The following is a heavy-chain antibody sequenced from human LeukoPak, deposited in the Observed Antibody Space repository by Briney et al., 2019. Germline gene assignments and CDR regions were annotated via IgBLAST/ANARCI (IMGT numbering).Heavy chain of an antibody. CDR1: GFTFRSFA. V-gene: IGHV3-23*01. D-gene: IGHD3-10*01. J-gene: IGHJ6*04. CDR3: ARDRITMVRGVSPLYYYYGMDV. Sequence: GGSLRLSCAASGFTFRSFAMSWVRQAPGKGLEWVSSISDSGTSTYYADSEKGRFTISRDNAKNSLYLQMNSLRAEDTAVYYCARDRITMVRGVSPLYYYYGMDVWGKGTTVTVSS. CDR2: ISDSGTST.